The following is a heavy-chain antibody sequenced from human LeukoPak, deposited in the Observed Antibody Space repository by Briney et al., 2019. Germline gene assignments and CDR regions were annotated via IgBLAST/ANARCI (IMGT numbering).Heavy chain of an antibody. J-gene: IGHJ1*01. D-gene: IGHD2-2*02. CDR1: GGSLSSGTYF. V-gene: IGHV4-61*02. Sequence: SETLSLTRTVSGGSLSSGTYFWSWIPQPAGKGLEWVGRISTSGRTTYNPPLTSRVTMSVDTSPNQIALGLRSGTAPDTAGYYCASEVPASIDYFQHWGQGTLVTVSS. CDR2: ISTSGRT. CDR3: ASEVPASIDYFQH.